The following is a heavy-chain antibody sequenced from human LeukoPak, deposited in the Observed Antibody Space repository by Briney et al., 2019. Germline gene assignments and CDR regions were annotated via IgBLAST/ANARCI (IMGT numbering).Heavy chain of an antibody. D-gene: IGHD2-15*01. V-gene: IGHV4-59*08. CDR1: GGSISSYY. CDR2: IYYSGST. J-gene: IGHJ4*02. CDR3: ARTIAGGYCSGGSCFYDY. Sequence: PSETLSLTCTVSGGSISSYYWSWIRQPPGKGLEWIGYIYYSGSTYYNPSLKSRVTISVDTSKNQFSLKLSSVTAADTAVYYCARTIAGGYCSGGSCFYDYWGRGTLVTVSS.